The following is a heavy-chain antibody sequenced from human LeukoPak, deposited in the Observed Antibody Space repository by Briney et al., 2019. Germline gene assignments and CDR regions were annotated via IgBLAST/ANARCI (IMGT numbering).Heavy chain of an antibody. CDR2: IYTSGST. CDR3: ASGTYYDFWSGYSGFDP. V-gene: IGHV4-4*07. D-gene: IGHD3-3*01. Sequence: SETLSLTCTVSGGSISSYYWSWIRQPAGKGLEWIGRIYTSGSTNYNPSLKSRVTMSVDTSKNQFSLKLSSVTAADTAVYYCASGTYYDFWSGYSGFDPWGQGTLVTVSS. J-gene: IGHJ5*02. CDR1: GGSISSYY.